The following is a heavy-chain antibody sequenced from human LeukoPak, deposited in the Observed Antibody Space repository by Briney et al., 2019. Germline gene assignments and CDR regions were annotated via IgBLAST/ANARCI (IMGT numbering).Heavy chain of an antibody. CDR1: GYTFTGYY. Sequence: ASVKVSCKASGYTFTGYYMHWVRQAPGQGLEWMGWINPNSGGTNYAQKFQGRVTMTRDTSISTAYMELSRLRSDDTAVYYCARGVGASDYFDYWGQRTLVTVSS. CDR3: ARGVGASDYFDY. J-gene: IGHJ4*02. V-gene: IGHV1-2*02. CDR2: INPNSGGT. D-gene: IGHD1-26*01.